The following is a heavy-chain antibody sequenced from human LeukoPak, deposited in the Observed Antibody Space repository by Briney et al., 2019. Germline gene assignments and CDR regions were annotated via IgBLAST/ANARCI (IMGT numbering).Heavy chain of an antibody. V-gene: IGHV5-51*01. CDR1: GYSFTSYW. CDR2: IYPGDSDT. J-gene: IGHJ3*02. Sequence: GESLKIYCKGSGYSFTSYWIGWVRQMPGKGLEWMGLIYPGDSDTRYSPSFQGQFTISADKSISTAYLQWSSLKASDTAMYYCARIAGYCSSTSCYAFDIWGQGTMVTVSS. D-gene: IGHD2-2*01. CDR3: ARIAGYCSSTSCYAFDI.